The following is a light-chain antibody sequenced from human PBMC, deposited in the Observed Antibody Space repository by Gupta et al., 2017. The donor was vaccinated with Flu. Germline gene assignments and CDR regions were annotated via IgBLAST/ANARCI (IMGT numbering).Light chain of an antibody. CDR1: QSISSSD. CDR3: QQYGRAPPS. CDR2: DAS. V-gene: IGKV3-20*01. J-gene: IGKJ5*01. Sequence: EIVFTQSPGTLSLSPGERASLSCRASQSISSSDLAWYQQKPGQAPRLLIFDASSRATGIPDRISGSGSATDFTLTISRLEPEDFAVYYCQQYGRAPPSFGQGTRLDIE.